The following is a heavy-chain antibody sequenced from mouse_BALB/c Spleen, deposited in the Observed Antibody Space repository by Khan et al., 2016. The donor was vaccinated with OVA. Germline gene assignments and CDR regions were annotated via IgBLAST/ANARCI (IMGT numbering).Heavy chain of an antibody. CDR3: ARDGSRYNYAMDY. CDR2: ISYSGST. CDR1: GYSITSDYA. V-gene: IGHV3-2*02. J-gene: IGHJ4*01. D-gene: IGHD2-3*01. Sequence: EVELVESGPGLVKPSQSLSLTCTVTGYSITSDYAWNWIRQFPGNKLEWMGYISYSGSTNYNPSLKSRISIKRDTSKNQFFLQLNSVTTEDTATYYCARDGSRYNYAMDYWGQGTSVTVSS.